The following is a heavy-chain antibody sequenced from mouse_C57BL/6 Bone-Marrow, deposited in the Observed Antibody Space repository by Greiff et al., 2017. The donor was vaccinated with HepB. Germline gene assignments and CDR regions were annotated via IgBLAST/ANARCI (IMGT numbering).Heavy chain of an antibody. D-gene: IGHD2-5*01. CDR2: IYPGSGST. J-gene: IGHJ2*01. CDR1: GYTFTSYW. V-gene: IGHV1-55*01. CDR3: ARDYSKRRYFDY. Sequence: VQLQQPGAELVKPGASVKMSCKASGYTFTSYWITWVKQRPGQGLEWIGDIYPGSGSTNYNEKFKSKATLTVDTSSSTAYMQLSSLTSEDSAVYYCARDYSKRRYFDYWGQGTTLTVSS.